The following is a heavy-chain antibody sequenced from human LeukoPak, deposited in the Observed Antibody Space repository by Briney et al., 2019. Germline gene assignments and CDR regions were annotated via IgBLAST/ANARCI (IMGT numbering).Heavy chain of an antibody. V-gene: IGHV1-69*04. CDR1: GGTFSSYA. Sequence: GASVKVSCKASGGTFSSYAISWVRQAPGQGLEWMGRIIPILGIANYAQKFQGRVTITADKSTSTAYMELSSLRSEDTAVYYCARDTGPSTFDYWGQGTLVTVSS. J-gene: IGHJ4*02. CDR3: ARDTGPSTFDY. CDR2: IIPILGIA. D-gene: IGHD1-14*01.